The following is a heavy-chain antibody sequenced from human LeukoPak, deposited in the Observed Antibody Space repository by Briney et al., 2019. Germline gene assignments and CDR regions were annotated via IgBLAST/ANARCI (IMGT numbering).Heavy chain of an antibody. CDR1: GGSISSYY. J-gene: IGHJ3*02. V-gene: IGHV4-59*08. CDR3: ASGKLWFGELLQAGAFDI. D-gene: IGHD3-10*01. CDR2: IYYSGST. Sequence: SETLSLTCTVSGGSISSYYWSWIRQPPGKGLEWIGYIYYSGSTNYNPSLKSRVTISVDTPKNQFSLKLSSVTAADTAVYYCASGKLWFGELLQAGAFDIWGQGTVVTVSS.